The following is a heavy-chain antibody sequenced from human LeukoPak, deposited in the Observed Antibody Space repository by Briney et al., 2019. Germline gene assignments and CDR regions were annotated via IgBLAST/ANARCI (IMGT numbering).Heavy chain of an antibody. CDR2: ISGSGGST. Sequence: QTGGSLRLSCAASGFTFSSYAMSLVRQAPGKGLEWVSAISGSGGSTYYADSVKGRFTISIDNYKNTLYLQMNSLRAEDTAVYYCAKGGSWYYFDYWGQGTLVTVSS. CDR3: AKGGSWYYFDY. V-gene: IGHV3-23*01. J-gene: IGHJ4*02. D-gene: IGHD6-13*01. CDR1: GFTFSSYA.